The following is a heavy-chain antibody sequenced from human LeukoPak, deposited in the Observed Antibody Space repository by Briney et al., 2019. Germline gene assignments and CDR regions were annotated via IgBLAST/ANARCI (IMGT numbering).Heavy chain of an antibody. Sequence: GGSLRLSCAASGFTVSSNYMSWVRQAPGKGLEWVSVICSGGSTFYADSVKGRFTISRDNSKNTLYLQMNSLRAEDTAVYYCAIIVGATRNLTFDYWGQGTLVTVSS. D-gene: IGHD1-26*01. V-gene: IGHV3-53*01. CDR1: GFTVSSNY. CDR3: AIIVGATRNLTFDY. CDR2: ICSGGST. J-gene: IGHJ4*02.